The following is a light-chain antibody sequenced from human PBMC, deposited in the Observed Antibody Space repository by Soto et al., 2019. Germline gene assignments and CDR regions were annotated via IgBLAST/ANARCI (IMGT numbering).Light chain of an antibody. V-gene: IGKV1-12*01. J-gene: IGKJ2*01. CDR3: QQANSLPYT. Sequence: DIQMTQSPSSVSASVGDRVTITCRASRAIDIYLAWYQQKPGKAPKLLIYAASTLQSGVPSRFRGSGSGTAFTLTISRLQPEDFATYFCQQANSLPYTFGQGTKLEI. CDR1: RAIDIY. CDR2: AAS.